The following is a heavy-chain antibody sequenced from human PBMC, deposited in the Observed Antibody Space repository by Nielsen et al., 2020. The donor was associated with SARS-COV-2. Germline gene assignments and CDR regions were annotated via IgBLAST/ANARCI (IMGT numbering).Heavy chain of an antibody. CDR3: ARQGDIVVVPAEEEYWFDP. V-gene: IGHV4-39*01. CDR2: IYYSGGT. CDR1: GGSISSSSYY. Sequence: GSLRLSCTVSGGSISSSSYYWGWIRQPPGKGLEWIGSIYYSGGTYYNPSLKSRVTISVDTSKNQFSLKLSSVTAADTAVYYCARQGDIVVVPAEEEYWFDPWGQGTLVTVSS. D-gene: IGHD2-2*01. J-gene: IGHJ5*02.